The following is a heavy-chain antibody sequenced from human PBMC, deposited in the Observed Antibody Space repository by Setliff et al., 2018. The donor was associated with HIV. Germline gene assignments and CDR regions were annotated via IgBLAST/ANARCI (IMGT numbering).Heavy chain of an antibody. CDR3: ARDYLHVFDI. J-gene: IGHJ3*02. CDR1: GYTFTDNY. Sequence: SVKVSCKASGYTFTDNYIHWVRQAPGQGLEWMAWINSASGGTNYAQNFQGRVTVTRDTSINTAYVELNSLKPDDTAVYYCARDYLHVFDIWGQGTMVTVSS. V-gene: IGHV1-2*02. CDR2: INSASGGT.